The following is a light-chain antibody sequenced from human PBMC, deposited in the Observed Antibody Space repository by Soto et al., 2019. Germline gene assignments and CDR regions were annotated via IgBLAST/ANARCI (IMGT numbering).Light chain of an antibody. V-gene: IGLV4-69*01. J-gene: IGLJ3*02. CDR1: SGHSSYA. CDR2: LNNDGSH. Sequence: QSVLTQSPSASASLGASVKLTCTLSSGHSSYAIAWHQQQPEKGPRYLMKLNNDGSHNKGDGIPDRFSGSSSGAERYLTISSLQSEDEADYYCQTWGTGFPVFGGGTKLTVL. CDR3: QTWGTGFPV.